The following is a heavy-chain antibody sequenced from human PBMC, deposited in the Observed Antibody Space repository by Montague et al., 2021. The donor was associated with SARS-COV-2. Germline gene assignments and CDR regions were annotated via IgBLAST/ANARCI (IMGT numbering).Heavy chain of an antibody. CDR1: SGSIISSGYY. V-gene: IGHV4-39*02. D-gene: IGHD3-10*01. CDR3: ARGMIRGVTTPFDY. Sequence: SETLSLTCSVSSGSIISSGYYWGWIRQPPGKELEWIGNIYYSGTTYYNPSLQCRGTISVDTSKNHLSLRLRSVTAADTAVYFCARGMIRGVTTPFDYWGQGSQATVSS. CDR2: IYYSGTT. J-gene: IGHJ4*02.